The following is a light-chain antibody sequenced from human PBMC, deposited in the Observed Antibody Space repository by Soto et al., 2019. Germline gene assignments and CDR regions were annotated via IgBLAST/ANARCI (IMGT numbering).Light chain of an antibody. Sequence: QSVLTQPASVYGSPGQSITISCTGTSSDVGGHNYVSWYQQHPGTAPKLMIYEVTNRPSGVSNRFSGSKSGNTASLTISGLQAEDEADYYCSSYTSSTTLDVVFGGGTKLTVL. CDR1: SSDVGGHNY. CDR3: SSYTSSTTLDVV. J-gene: IGLJ2*01. CDR2: EVT. V-gene: IGLV2-14*01.